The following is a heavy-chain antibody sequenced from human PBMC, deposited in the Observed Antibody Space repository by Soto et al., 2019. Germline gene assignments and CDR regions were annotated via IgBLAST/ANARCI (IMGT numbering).Heavy chain of an antibody. V-gene: IGHV4-30-4*01. D-gene: IGHD4-17*01. J-gene: IGHJ4*02. CDR1: GASVRSGDYY. CDR2: IYNSGGS. Sequence: PSETLSLTCSVSGASVRSGDYYWSCIRQAPGKGLEWIGYIYNSGGSYYNPSLKGRLTISIDTSKNKVSLKLNSVTAADTAIYYCVGTGTTDDYWGRGTLVTVSS. CDR3: VGTGTTDDY.